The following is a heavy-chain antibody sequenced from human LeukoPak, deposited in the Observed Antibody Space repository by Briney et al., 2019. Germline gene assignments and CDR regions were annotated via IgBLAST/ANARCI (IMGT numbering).Heavy chain of an antibody. Sequence: GGSLRLSCAASGFTFSSYAMHWVRQAPGKGLEWVAVISYDGSNKYYADSAKGRFTISRDNSKNTLYLQMNSLRAEDTAVYYCARERGETADGSYYFDYWGQGTLVTVSS. V-gene: IGHV3-30-3*01. D-gene: IGHD3-10*01. CDR1: GFTFSSYA. CDR3: ARERGETADGSYYFDY. CDR2: ISYDGSNK. J-gene: IGHJ4*02.